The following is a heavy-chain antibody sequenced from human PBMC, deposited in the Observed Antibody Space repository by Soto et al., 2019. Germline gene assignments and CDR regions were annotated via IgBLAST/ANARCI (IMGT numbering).Heavy chain of an antibody. CDR1: GFTFSDEN. Sequence: GGSLRLSCSASGFTFSDENMSWVRQVPGKGLELVSGISGGGSYIFYADSVQGRFSISRDNPKNSLFLEMNSLRVEDTAVYYCARDSDCHSTSCFFPPHVWGQGTTVTVSS. CDR2: ISGGGSYI. V-gene: IGHV3-21*06. D-gene: IGHD2-2*01. CDR3: ARDSDCHSTSCFFPPHV. J-gene: IGHJ6*02.